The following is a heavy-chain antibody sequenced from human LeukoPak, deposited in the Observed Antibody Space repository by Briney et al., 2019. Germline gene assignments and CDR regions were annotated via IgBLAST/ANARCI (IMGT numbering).Heavy chain of an antibody. CDR2: ISGSGANT. D-gene: IGHD6-13*01. V-gene: IGHV3-23*01. J-gene: IGHJ4*02. CDR3: AKVGNSSSWYVYYFDY. Sequence: GGSLRLSCAASGFTFSTYAMTWVRQAPGKGLEWVSAISGSGANTYYADSVKGRFTISRDNSKNTLYLQMNSLRAEDTAVYYFAKVGNSSSWYVYYFDYWGQGTLVTVSS. CDR1: GFTFSTYA.